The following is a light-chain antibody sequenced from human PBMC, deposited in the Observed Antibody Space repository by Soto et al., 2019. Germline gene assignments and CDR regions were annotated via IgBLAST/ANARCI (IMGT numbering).Light chain of an antibody. CDR3: SSYTRTSALV. J-gene: IGLJ1*01. V-gene: IGLV2-14*01. CDR1: SSDVGGYGS. Sequence: QSALTQPASVSGSPGQSITVSCTGTSSDVGGYGSVSWFQQHPGKAPKLMIYEVINRPSGVSNRFSGSKSGNTAYLTISGLQPEDEADYYCSSYTRTSALVFGSGTKSPS. CDR2: EVI.